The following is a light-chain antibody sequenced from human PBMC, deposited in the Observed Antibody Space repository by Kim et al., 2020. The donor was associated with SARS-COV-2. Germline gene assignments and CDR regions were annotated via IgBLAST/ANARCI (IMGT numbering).Light chain of an antibody. CDR1: SWNSDYD. J-gene: IGLJ3*02. CDR3: QTWGPGIRV. Sequence: ASVTLTCTLSSWNSDYDSGWHQQQPEKGPRFLMKVDSDGSHSRGDGIPDRFSGSSSGAERYLTISSLQSDDEADYYCQTWGPGIRVFGGGTQLTVL. CDR2: VDSDGSH. V-gene: IGLV4-69*01.